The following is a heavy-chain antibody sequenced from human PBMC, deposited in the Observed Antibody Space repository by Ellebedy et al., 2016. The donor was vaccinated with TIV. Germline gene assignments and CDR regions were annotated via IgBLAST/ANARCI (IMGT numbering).Heavy chain of an antibody. Sequence: GGSLRLSCAASELTFDDYDMTCVRQAPGKGLEWVSYISNSDSSIFYADSVKGRFTISRDNTKNLLYLQMNSLRAEDTAVYYCARDTRFIDHQHNWFDPWGQGTLVTVSS. CDR3: ARDTRFIDHQHNWFDP. D-gene: IGHD2-2*01. CDR2: ISNSDSSI. J-gene: IGHJ5*02. V-gene: IGHV3-11*01. CDR1: ELTFDDYD.